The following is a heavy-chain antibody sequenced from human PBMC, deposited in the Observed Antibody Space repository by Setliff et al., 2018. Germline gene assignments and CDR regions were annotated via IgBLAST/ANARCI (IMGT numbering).Heavy chain of an antibody. V-gene: IGHV4-59*11. CDR3: AKVITVFGVVIMENWFDP. J-gene: IGHJ5*02. CDR2: LSHSGSS. CDR1: GASINNHF. Sequence: SETLSLTCTVSGASINNHFWSWIRQPPGKGLEWIGYLSHSGSSNYNPSLKSRVTMLVGTSKNQFSLKLSSVTAADTAVYYCAKVITVFGVVIMENWFDPWGQGTLVTVSS. D-gene: IGHD3-3*01.